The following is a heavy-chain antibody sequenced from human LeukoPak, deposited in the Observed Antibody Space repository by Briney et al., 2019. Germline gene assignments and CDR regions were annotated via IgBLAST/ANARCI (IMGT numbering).Heavy chain of an antibody. J-gene: IGHJ6*03. CDR3: ATRSLRSRGYYYMDV. CDR1: GYTLTELS. Sequence: ASAKVSCKVSGYTLTELSMHWVRQAPGKGLEWMGGFDPEDGETIYAQKFQGRVTMTEDTSTDTAYMGLSSLRSEDTAVYYCATRSLRSRGYYYMDVWGKGTTVTVSS. CDR2: FDPEDGET. D-gene: IGHD3-16*01. V-gene: IGHV1-24*01.